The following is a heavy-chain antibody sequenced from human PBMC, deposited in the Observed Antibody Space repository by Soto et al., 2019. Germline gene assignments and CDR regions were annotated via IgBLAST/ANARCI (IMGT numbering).Heavy chain of an antibody. J-gene: IGHJ6*03. CDR1: GYTFTSYD. CDR3: ARVSYYDILTGYLPNYYYYYMDV. Sequence: GASVKVSCKASGYTFTSYDINWVRQATGQGHEWMGWMNPNSGNTGYAQKFQGRVTMTRNTSISTAYMELSSLRSEDTAVYYCARVSYYDILTGYLPNYYYYYMDVWGKGTTVTVSS. V-gene: IGHV1-8*01. CDR2: MNPNSGNT. D-gene: IGHD3-9*01.